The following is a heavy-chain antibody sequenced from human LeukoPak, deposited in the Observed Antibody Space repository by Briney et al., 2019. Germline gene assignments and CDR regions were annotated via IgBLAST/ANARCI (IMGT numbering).Heavy chain of an antibody. D-gene: IGHD3-10*01. CDR3: ASELWFGELSWFDP. Sequence: NPSETLSLTCTVSGGSISCYYWSWIRQPAGKGLEWIGRIYTSGSTNYNPSLKSRVTMSVDTSKNQFSLKLSSVTAADTAVYYCASELWFGELSWFDPWGQGTLVTVSS. CDR1: GGSISCYY. J-gene: IGHJ5*02. V-gene: IGHV4-4*07. CDR2: IYTSGST.